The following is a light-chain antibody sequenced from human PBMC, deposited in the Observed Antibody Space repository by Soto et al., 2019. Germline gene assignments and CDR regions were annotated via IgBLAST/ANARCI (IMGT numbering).Light chain of an antibody. V-gene: IGKV3-20*01. CDR3: QQYGTSPLT. CDR2: GAS. CDR1: QSVSSNY. J-gene: IGKJ4*02. Sequence: EIVLTQSPGTLSLSPGERATLSCGASQSVSSNYLAWYQQKAGQPPRLLIYGASSRASGIPDRFSGSGSGTGFTLTINRLEPEDFAVYYCQQYGTSPLTFGRGTKVEIK.